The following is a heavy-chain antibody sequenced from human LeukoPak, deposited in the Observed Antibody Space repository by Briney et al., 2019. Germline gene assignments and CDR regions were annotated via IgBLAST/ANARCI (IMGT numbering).Heavy chain of an antibody. V-gene: IGHV4-59*08. D-gene: IGHD6-13*01. CDR3: ARRGSSSWYNWFDP. Sequence: PSETLSLTCTVSGGSISIYYWSWIRQPPGKGLEWIGYIYYSGSTNYNPSLKSRVTISVDTSKNQFSLKLSSVTAADTAVYYCARRGSSSWYNWFDPWGQGTLVTVSS. CDR2: IYYSGST. CDR1: GGSISIYY. J-gene: IGHJ5*02.